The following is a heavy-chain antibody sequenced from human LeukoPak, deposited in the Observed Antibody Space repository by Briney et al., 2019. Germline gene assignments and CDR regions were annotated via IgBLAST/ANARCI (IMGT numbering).Heavy chain of an antibody. CDR1: GFTFSSYS. J-gene: IGHJ5*02. D-gene: IGHD4-17*01. CDR3: AREMTTVTTSSWFDP. V-gene: IGHV3-21*01. CDR2: ISSSSSYI. Sequence: GGSLRLSCAASGFTFSSYSMNWVRQAPGKGLEWVSSISSSSSYIYYADSVKGRFTISRDNAKNSLYLQMNSLRAEDTAVYYCAREMTTVTTSSWFDPWGQGTLVTVSS.